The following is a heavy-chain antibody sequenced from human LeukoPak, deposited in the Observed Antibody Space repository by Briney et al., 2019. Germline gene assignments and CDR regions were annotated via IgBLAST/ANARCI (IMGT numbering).Heavy chain of an antibody. V-gene: IGHV4-39*01. D-gene: IGHD6-19*01. CDR2: INYSGST. CDR1: GGSISSSSYY. Sequence: PSETLSLTCTVSGGSISSSSYYWAWVRQPPGKGLEWIGNINYSGSTHYNASLKSRVTISVDTSKNQFSLKLSSVTAADTAVYYCARHVSQAGYSSGWYSESYYFDYWGQGTLVTVSS. CDR3: ARHVSQAGYSSGWYSESYYFDY. J-gene: IGHJ4*02.